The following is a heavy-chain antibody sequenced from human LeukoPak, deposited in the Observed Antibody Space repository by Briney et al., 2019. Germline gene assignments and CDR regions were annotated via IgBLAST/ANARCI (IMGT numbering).Heavy chain of an antibody. V-gene: IGHV3-23*01. D-gene: IGHD3-9*01. Sequence: GASLRLSCAASGFIFRNYAMSWVRQAPGKGLEWVSAITGSGDTTYYADSVKGRFTISRDNSKNTLYVEMNTLRAEDTAVYYCAKWGDYDILTGYYVSNFWGQGALVTVSS. CDR3: AKWGDYDILTGYYVSNF. CDR2: ITGSGDTT. J-gene: IGHJ4*02. CDR1: GFIFRNYA.